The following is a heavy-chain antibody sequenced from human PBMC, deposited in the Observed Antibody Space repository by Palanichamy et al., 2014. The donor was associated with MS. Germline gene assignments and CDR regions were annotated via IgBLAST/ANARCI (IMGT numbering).Heavy chain of an antibody. D-gene: IGHD2-21*02. CDR3: ARDGCDGDCSLSD. V-gene: IGHV3-48*03. CDR1: GFVFSNYE. CDR2: INASANTI. Sequence: EVQLVESGGGLVQPGGSLRLSCVASGFVFSNYEMNWVRQAPGKGLEWLSYINASANTIHYADSVKGRFTVSRDNAKRSLYLQMNSLTVEDTGIYYCARDGCDGDCSLSDWGQGTLVTASS. J-gene: IGHJ4*02.